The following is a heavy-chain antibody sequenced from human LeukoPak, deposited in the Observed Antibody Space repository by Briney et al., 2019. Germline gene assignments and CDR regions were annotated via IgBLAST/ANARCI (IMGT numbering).Heavy chain of an antibody. V-gene: IGHV3-48*01. CDR2: ISSDSSTI. CDR3: ARDNYDSSGYSGTHDY. CDR1: GFTFSSYA. J-gene: IGHJ4*02. Sequence: GSLRLSCAASGFTFSSYAMSWVRQAPGKGREWVSYISSDSSTIYYADSLKGRFTISRDNAKNSLSLLMNSLRAEDTAVYYCARDNYDSSGYSGTHDYWGQGTLVTVSS. D-gene: IGHD3-22*01.